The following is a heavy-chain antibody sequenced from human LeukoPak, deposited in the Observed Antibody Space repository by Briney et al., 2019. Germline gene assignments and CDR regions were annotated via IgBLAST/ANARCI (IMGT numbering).Heavy chain of an antibody. D-gene: IGHD2-2*01. CDR1: GFTFSSYA. CDR3: ARVPAATIYYYYYMDV. Sequence: PGGSLRLSCAASGFTFSSYAMSWVRQAPGKGLEWVSAISGSGGSTYYADSVKGRFTISRDNSKNTLYLQMNSLRAEDTAVYYCARVPAATIYYYYYMDVWGKGTTATVSS. CDR2: ISGSGGST. J-gene: IGHJ6*03. V-gene: IGHV3-23*01.